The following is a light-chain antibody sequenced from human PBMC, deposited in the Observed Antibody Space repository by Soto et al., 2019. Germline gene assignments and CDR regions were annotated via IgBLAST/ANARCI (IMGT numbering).Light chain of an antibody. CDR3: QQYNNWPPKT. CDR1: QSIGLA. V-gene: IGKV3-15*01. J-gene: IGKJ1*01. Sequence: EIVLTQSPATLSLSPGERATLSCRASQSIGLAIAWYQHKPGQAPRLLIYDASTRATGIPARFSGSGSGTEFTLTISSLQSEDFAIYYCQQYNNWPPKTFGQGTKVEI. CDR2: DAS.